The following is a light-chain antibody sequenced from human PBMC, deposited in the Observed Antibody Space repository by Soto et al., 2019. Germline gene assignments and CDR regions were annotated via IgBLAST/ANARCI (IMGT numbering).Light chain of an antibody. Sequence: QSVLTQPPSVSDAPRQRVTISCSGSSSNIGSNTVNWYQQLPGKAPKLLIYYDDLVPSGVSDRFSGSKSGTSASLAISGLQSEDEADYYCAAWDDSLNGVVFGGGTKLTVL. J-gene: IGLJ2*01. CDR3: AAWDDSLNGVV. CDR2: YDD. V-gene: IGLV1-36*01. CDR1: SSNIGSNT.